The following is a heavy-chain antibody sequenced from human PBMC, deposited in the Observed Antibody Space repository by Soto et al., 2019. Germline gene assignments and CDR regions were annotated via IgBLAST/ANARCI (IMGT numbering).Heavy chain of an antibody. D-gene: IGHD2-2*01. CDR2: IIHSGST. CDR3: ARQPIVVVPAAIDY. CDR1: GGSFSGYY. V-gene: IGHV4-34*12. J-gene: IGHJ4*02. Sequence: QVQLQQWGAGLLKPSETLSLTCAVYGGSFSGYYWSWIRQPPGKGLEWIGEIIHSGSTNYNPSLKSRVTISVDTSKNQFSLKLSSVTAADTAVYYCARQPIVVVPAAIDYWGQGTLVTVSS.